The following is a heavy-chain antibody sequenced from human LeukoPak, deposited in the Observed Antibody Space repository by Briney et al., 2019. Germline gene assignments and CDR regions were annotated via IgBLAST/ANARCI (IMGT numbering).Heavy chain of an antibody. D-gene: IGHD6-13*01. V-gene: IGHV3-21*01. J-gene: IGHJ4*02. CDR3: ARAPGYSSSWYGGVDY. Sequence: PGGSLRLSCAASGFTFSSYSMNWVRQAPGKGLEWVSSISSSSSYIYYADSVKGRFTISRDNAKNSLYLQMNSLRAEDTAVYYCARAPGYSSSWYGGVDYWGQGTLVTVSS. CDR1: GFTFSSYS. CDR2: ISSSSSYI.